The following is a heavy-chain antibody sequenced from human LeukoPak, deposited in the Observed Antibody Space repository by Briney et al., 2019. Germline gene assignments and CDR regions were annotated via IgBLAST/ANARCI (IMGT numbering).Heavy chain of an antibody. CDR2: IKLDESEK. V-gene: IGHV3-7*03. J-gene: IGHJ4*02. D-gene: IGHD3-3*01. CDR3: ARDQYDTWSRRGNFDS. CDR1: GFTFGKYW. Sequence: GGSLRLSCVASGFTFGKYWMSWVRQAPGKGLEWVANIKLDESEKNYVDSVKGRFTISRDNTKNSLYLQMNSLRAEDTAVFYCARDQYDTWSRRGNFDSWGQGTLVIVSS.